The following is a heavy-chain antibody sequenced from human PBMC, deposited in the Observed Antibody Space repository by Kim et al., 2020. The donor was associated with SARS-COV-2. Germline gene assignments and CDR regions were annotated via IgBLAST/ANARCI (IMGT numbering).Heavy chain of an antibody. D-gene: IGHD6-19*01. J-gene: IGHJ6*01. CDR3: ARERVSGWYNYYYGMDV. CDR1: GFTFSSYW. V-gene: IGHV3-7*01. Sequence: GGSLRLSCVASGFTFSSYWMSWVRQAPGKGLEWVANIKQDGSEKYYVDSVKGRFTISRDNAKNSLYLQMNSLRAEDTAVYYCARERVSGWYNYYYGMDV. CDR2: IKQDGSEK.